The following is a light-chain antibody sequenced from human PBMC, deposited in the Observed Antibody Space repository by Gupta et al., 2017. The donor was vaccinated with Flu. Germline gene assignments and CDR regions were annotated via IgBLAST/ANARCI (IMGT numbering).Light chain of an antibody. V-gene: IGLV2-14*03. Sequence: QSALTQPASVSGPPGQSLTISCTGTSSDVGGYNYVSWYQQHPGIAPKLIIYEVTNRPSGVSNRFSGSKSGNTASLTISGLQAEDESDYYCSSFSSSSTLFVFGSGTKVTVL. CDR1: SSDVGGYNY. CDR2: EVT. CDR3: SSFSSSSTLFV. J-gene: IGLJ1*01.